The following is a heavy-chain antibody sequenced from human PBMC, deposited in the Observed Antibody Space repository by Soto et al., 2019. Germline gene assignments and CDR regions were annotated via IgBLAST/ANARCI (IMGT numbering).Heavy chain of an antibody. V-gene: IGHV2-5*02. D-gene: IGHD3-3*01. CDR2: VYWDDDK. CDR1: GFSLSTSGAA. Sequence: QITLKESGPTLVNPTQTLTLTCTFSGFSLSTSGAAVGWIRQPPGKALEWLALVYWDDDKRYSPSIKNRVTITKDTSKNQVVLTLTNAEPVDTATYYCAHRQLVTSFGLVTQTDVWFDSWGQGTLVTVPS. J-gene: IGHJ5*01. CDR3: AHRQLVTSFGLVTQTDVWFDS.